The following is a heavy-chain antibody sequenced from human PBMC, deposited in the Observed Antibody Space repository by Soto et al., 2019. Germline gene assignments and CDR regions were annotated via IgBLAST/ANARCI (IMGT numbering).Heavy chain of an antibody. V-gene: IGHV3-30-3*01. D-gene: IGHD4-4*01. CDR2: ISYDGGHK. Sequence: QVQLVESGGGVVHPERSLRLSCSAPEFTFSSLAMHWVGQAPGKGLEWVAGISYDGGHKFYGDSVRGRFTISRDSSKTTVFLQMNSLRPEDTAAYYCARVKTDYSNPRGPFFFYGMDVWGQGTTVTVSS. CDR1: EFTFSSLA. J-gene: IGHJ6*02. CDR3: ARVKTDYSNPRGPFFFYGMDV.